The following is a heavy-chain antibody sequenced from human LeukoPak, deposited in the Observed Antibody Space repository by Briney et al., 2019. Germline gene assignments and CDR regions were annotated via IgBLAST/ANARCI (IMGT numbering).Heavy chain of an antibody. V-gene: IGHV4-39*07. CDR1: GGSISSSSYY. J-gene: IGHJ4*02. D-gene: IGHD5-18*01. CDR3: ARGGYVDTAFDY. Sequence: SETLSLTCTVSGGSISSSSYYWGWIRQPPGKGLEWIGSIYYSGSTNYNPSLKSRVTISVDTSKNQFSLKLSSVTAADTAVYYCARGGYVDTAFDYWGQGTLVTVSS. CDR2: IYYSGST.